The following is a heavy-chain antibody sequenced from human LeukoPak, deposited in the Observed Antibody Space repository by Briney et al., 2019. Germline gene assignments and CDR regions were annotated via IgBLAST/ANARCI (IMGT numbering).Heavy chain of an antibody. J-gene: IGHJ4*02. Sequence: GGSLGLSCAASGFTFSSYAMHWVRQAPGKGLEWVAVISYDGSNKYYADSVKGRFTISRDNSKNTLYLQMNSLRAEDTAVYYCARDRVGGYNDWGRGTLVTVSP. CDR1: GFTFSSYA. D-gene: IGHD5-24*01. CDR3: ARDRVGGYND. V-gene: IGHV3-30*14. CDR2: ISYDGSNK.